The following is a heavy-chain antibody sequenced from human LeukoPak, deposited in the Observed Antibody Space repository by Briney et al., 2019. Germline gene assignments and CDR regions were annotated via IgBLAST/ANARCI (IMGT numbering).Heavy chain of an antibody. CDR2: ISSSSSTI. V-gene: IGHV3-48*01. CDR1: GFTFSSYS. J-gene: IGHJ4*02. CDR3: AGSSGYYPSGNDY. Sequence: GGSLRLSCAASGFTFSSYSMNWVRQAPGKGLEWVSYISSSSSTIYYADSVKGRFTISRDNAKNSLYPQMNSLRAEDTAVYYCAGSSGYYPSGNDYWGQGTLVTVSS. D-gene: IGHD3-22*01.